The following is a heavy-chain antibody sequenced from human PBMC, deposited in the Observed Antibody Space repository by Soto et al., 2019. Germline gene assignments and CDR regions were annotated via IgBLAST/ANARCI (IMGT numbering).Heavy chain of an antibody. J-gene: IGHJ3*02. CDR2: ITADGGT. V-gene: IGHV3-23*01. D-gene: IGHD2-15*01. CDR3: APHVSCSGGSCQYDAFPI. Sequence: EVQVLESGGGLVQPGGSLRLSCEGSEFTVSGHAMTWIRQAPGKGPEWVSTITADGGTYYADSVKGRFAMSRDTSENPLYLQMNSLGAEDTAAYYCAPHVSCSGGSCQYDAFPIRGQGTMVTVSS. CDR1: EFTVSGHA.